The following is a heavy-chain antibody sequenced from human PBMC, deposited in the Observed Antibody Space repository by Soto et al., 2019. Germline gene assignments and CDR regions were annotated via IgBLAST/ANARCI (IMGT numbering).Heavy chain of an antibody. CDR2: IYYSGST. V-gene: IGHV4-31*03. CDR1: GGSISSGGYY. D-gene: IGHD6-19*01. J-gene: IGHJ6*02. CDR3: ARVDSVGVAVAGTHRTNYYYYGMDV. Sequence: QVQLQESGPGLVKPSQTLSLTCTVSGGSISSGGYYWSWIRQHPGKGLEWIGYIYYSGSTYYNPSLKSRVTISVDTSKNQFSLKLSSVTAADTAVYYCARVDSVGVAVAGTHRTNYYYYGMDVWGQGTTVTVSS.